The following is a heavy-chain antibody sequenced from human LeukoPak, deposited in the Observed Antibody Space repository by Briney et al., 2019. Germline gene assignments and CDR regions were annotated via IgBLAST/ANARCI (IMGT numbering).Heavy chain of an antibody. Sequence: GGSLRLSCAASGFTFSSNSMNWVRQAPGKGLEWVSSISSSSSYIYYADSVKGRFTISRDNAKNSLYLQMNSLRAEDTAVYYCARDRGGMVRGVITYYYYYGMDVWGKGTTVTVSS. CDR1: GFTFSSNS. CDR3: ARDRGGMVRGVITYYYYYGMDV. D-gene: IGHD3-10*01. CDR2: ISSSSSYI. V-gene: IGHV3-21*01. J-gene: IGHJ6*04.